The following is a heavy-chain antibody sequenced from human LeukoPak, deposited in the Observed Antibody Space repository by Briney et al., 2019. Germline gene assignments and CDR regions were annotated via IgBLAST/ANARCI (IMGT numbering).Heavy chain of an antibody. V-gene: IGHV1-2*02. J-gene: IGHJ6*02. CDR2: INPNSGGT. D-gene: IGHD6-13*01. CDR3: ARVTRIAAAGRPVRHYGMDV. Sequence: ASVKVSCKASGYTFTGYYMHWVRQAPGQGLEWMGWINPNSGGTNCAQKFQGRDTMTRDTSISTAYMELSRLRSDDTAVYYCARVTRIAAAGRPVRHYGMDVWGQGTTVTVSS. CDR1: GYTFTGYY.